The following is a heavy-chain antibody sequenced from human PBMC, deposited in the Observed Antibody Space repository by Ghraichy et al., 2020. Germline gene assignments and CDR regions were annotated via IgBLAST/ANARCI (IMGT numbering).Heavy chain of an antibody. J-gene: IGHJ1*01. D-gene: IGHD3-22*01. CDR2: IMTDGTYT. Sequence: GGSLRLSCAASGFTFSSSWMHWVRQAPGKGLVWVSRIMTDGTYTTSADSVKGRFTISRDNAKNTLYLQMNSLRAEDTAMYYCARGDSGYPQDWGQGTLVTVSS. CDR3: ARGDSGYPQD. CDR1: GFTFSSSW. V-gene: IGHV3-74*01.